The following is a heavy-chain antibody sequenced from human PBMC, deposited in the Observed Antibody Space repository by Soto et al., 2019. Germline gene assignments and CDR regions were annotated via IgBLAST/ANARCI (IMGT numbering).Heavy chain of an antibody. V-gene: IGHV1-8*01. CDR3: ARMATFGSLNWFDP. CDR2: MNPGSGDT. CDR1: GYSFTNND. Sequence: ASVKVSCKASGYSFTNNDVTWVRQATGQGLEWMGWMNPGSGDTGYAQKFQGRVTMTRDISIATAYMELGSLRSDDTAIYYCARMATFGSLNWFDPWGQGTLVTVSS. D-gene: IGHD3-16*01. J-gene: IGHJ5*02.